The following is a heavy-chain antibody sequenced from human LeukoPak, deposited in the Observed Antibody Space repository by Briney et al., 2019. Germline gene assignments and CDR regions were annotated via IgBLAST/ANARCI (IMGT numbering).Heavy chain of an antibody. V-gene: IGHV3-48*01. D-gene: IGHD1-26*01. J-gene: IGHJ6*03. CDR2: ISSSSSTI. CDR1: GFTFSSYS. CDR3: ARDMGELLYYYYYYMDV. Sequence: GGSLRLSCAASGFTFSSYSMNWVRQAPGKGLEWVSYISSSSSTIYYADSVKGRFAISRDNAKNSLYLQMNSLRAEDTAVYYCARDMGELLYYYYYYMDVWGKGTTVTVSS.